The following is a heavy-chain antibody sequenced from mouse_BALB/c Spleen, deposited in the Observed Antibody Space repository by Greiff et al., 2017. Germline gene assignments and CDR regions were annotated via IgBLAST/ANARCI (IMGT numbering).Heavy chain of an antibody. CDR3: APYGRGFAY. Sequence: VQLKQSGPGLVKPSQTVSLTCTVTGISITTGNYRWSWIRQFPGNKLEWIGYIYYSGTITYNPSLTSRTTITRDTSKNQFFLEMNSLTAEDTATYYCAPYGRGFAYWGQGTLVTVSA. D-gene: IGHD1-1*01. CDR1: GISITTGNYR. CDR2: IYYSGTI. J-gene: IGHJ3*01. V-gene: IGHV3-5*02.